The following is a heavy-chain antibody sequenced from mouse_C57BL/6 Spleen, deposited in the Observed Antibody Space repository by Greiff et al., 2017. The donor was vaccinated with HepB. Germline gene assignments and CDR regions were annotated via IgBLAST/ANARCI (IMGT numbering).Heavy chain of an antibody. D-gene: IGHD2-4*01. CDR2: ISYDGSN. Sequence: EVKLMESGPGLVKPSQSLSLTCSVTGYSITSGYYWNWIRQFPGNKLEWMGYISYDGSNNYNPSLKNRISITRDTSKNQFFLKLNSVTTEDTATYYCARDDCYWYFDVWGTGTTVTVSS. CDR3: ARDDCYWYFDV. CDR1: GYSITSGYY. V-gene: IGHV3-6*01. J-gene: IGHJ1*03.